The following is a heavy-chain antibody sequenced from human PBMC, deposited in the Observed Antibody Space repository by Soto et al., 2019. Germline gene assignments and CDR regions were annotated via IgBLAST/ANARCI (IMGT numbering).Heavy chain of an antibody. D-gene: IGHD3-3*01. J-gene: IGHJ6*03. V-gene: IGHV4-59*01. CDR3: ASGLGAYYDFWSGYYYMDV. CDR1: GGSISSYY. Sequence: SETLSLTCTVSGGSISSYYWSWIRQPPGKGLEWIGYIYYSGSTNYNPSLKSRVTISVDTSKNQFSLKLSSVTAADTAVYYCASGLGAYYDFWSGYYYMDVWGKGTTVTVSS. CDR2: IYYSGST.